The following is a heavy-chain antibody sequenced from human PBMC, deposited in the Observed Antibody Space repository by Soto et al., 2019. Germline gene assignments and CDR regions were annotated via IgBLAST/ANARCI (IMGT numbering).Heavy chain of an antibody. CDR2: ISSSGSTI. Sequence: GGSLRLSCAAPVFTFSSYEMNWVRQAPGKGLEWVSYISSSGSTIYYADSVKGRFTISRDNAKNSLYLQMNSLRAEDTAVYYCARVGGSYFGSAWGQGTLVTVSS. D-gene: IGHD1-26*01. V-gene: IGHV3-48*03. J-gene: IGHJ5*02. CDR1: VFTFSSYE. CDR3: ARVGGSYFGSA.